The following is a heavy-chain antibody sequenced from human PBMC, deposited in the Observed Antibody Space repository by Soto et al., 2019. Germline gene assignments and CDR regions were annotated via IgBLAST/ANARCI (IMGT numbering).Heavy chain of an antibody. V-gene: IGHV4-59*08. Sequence: QVHLQQSGPGLVKPSETLSLSCTISGASISNYYWSWIRQVPGKGMEWIGYVNDGWGAAYNPSLPSRLAVPLHTSKSLVSLTLASATATGPAVYSCGRQGFGALPGLVDVWGHGTTVTVSS. D-gene: IGHD3-10*01. CDR1: GASISNYY. CDR2: VNDGWGA. J-gene: IGHJ6*02. CDR3: GRQGFGALPGLVDV.